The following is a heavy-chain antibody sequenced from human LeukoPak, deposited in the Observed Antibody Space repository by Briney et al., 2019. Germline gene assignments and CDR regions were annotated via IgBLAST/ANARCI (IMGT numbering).Heavy chain of an antibody. CDR2: IYYSGST. J-gene: IGHJ3*02. CDR1: GGSISSYY. D-gene: IGHD3-22*01. Sequence: SETLSLTCTVSGGSISSYYWSWIRQPPGKGLEWIGYIYYSGSTNYNPSLKSRVTISVDTSKNQFSLKLSSLTAADTAVYYCARRYYYDSSGYQNAFDIWGQGTMVTVSS. V-gene: IGHV4-59*08. CDR3: ARRYYYDSSGYQNAFDI.